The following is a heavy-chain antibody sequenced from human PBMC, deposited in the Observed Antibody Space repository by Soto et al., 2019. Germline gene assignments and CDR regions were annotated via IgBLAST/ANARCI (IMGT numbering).Heavy chain of an antibody. V-gene: IGHV3-30*18. Sequence: QVQLVESGGGVVQPGTSLRLSCAVSGFTFSSFGMYWVRQAPGKGLEWVAVISYDGNNEYYADSVRGRFTISRDISKSTLFLQMTSLTAEDTAVYYCAKMRYTSLYYYGLDVWGQWTTVTVSS. CDR3: AKMRYTSLYYYGLDV. J-gene: IGHJ6*02. CDR2: ISYDGNNE. CDR1: GFTFSSFG. D-gene: IGHD1-20*01.